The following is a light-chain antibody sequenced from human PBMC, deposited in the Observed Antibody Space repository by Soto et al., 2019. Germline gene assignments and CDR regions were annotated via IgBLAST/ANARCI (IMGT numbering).Light chain of an antibody. CDR1: QSVSSNS. J-gene: IGKJ1*01. CDR2: GAS. Sequence: LRQSLATVSLNPGERATLSCRASQSVSSNSLAWYQQKPGQAPRLLIYGASSRATGIPDRFSGSGSGTDFTLTISRLEPEDFAVYYCQQYGSSGTFGQGTKVDIK. CDR3: QQYGSSGT. V-gene: IGKV3-20*01.